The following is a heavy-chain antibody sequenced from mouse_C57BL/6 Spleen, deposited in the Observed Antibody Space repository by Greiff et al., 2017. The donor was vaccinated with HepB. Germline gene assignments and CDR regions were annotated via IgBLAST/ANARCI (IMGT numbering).Heavy chain of an antibody. J-gene: IGHJ1*03. V-gene: IGHV1-64*01. CDR3: AREYGNYVGCDFDV. Sequence: QVQLQQPGAELVKPGASVKLSCKASGYTFTSYWMHWVKQRPGQGLEWIGMIHPKSGSTNYNEKFKSKATLTVDKSSSTAYMQLSSLTSEDSAVYYCAREYGNYVGCDFDVWGTGTTVTVSS. CDR1: GYTFTSYW. CDR2: IHPKSGST. D-gene: IGHD2-10*02.